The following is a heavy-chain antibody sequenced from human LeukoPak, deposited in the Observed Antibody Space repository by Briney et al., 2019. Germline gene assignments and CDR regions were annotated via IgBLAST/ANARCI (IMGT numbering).Heavy chain of an antibody. CDR2: ISGSGGTT. Sequence: PGVSLRLSCAASGFTFGSYAMSWVRQAPGKGLEWVSAISGSGGTTYYADSVKGRFTISRDNSKNTLYLQMNSLRAEDTAVYYCASRLQLWDLFDYWGQGTLVTVSS. D-gene: IGHD5-18*01. J-gene: IGHJ4*02. V-gene: IGHV3-23*01. CDR3: ASRLQLWDLFDY. CDR1: GFTFGSYA.